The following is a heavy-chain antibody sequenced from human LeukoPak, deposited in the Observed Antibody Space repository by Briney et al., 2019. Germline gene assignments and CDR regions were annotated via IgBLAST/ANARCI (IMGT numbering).Heavy chain of an antibody. J-gene: IGHJ5*02. CDR2: IYYSGST. V-gene: IGHV4-39*07. CDR3: ARLDRGSGSYRGWFDP. D-gene: IGHD3-10*01. Sequence: SETLSLTCTVFSGSISSTSYYWGWIRQPPGKGLEWIGSIYYSGSTYYNPSLKSRVTISVDTSKNQFSLKLSSVTAADTAVYYCARLDRGSGSYRGWFDPWGQGTLVTVSS. CDR1: SGSISSTSYY.